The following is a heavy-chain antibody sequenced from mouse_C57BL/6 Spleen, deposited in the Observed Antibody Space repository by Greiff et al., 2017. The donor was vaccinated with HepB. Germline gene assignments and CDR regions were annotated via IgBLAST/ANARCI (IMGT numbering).Heavy chain of an antibody. J-gene: IGHJ4*01. CDR2: IDPSDSYT. D-gene: IGHD1-1*01. CDR3: ARGPPTVVATMDAMDY. CDR1: GYTFTSYW. V-gene: IGHV1-50*01. Sequence: VQLQQPGAELVKPGASVKLSCKASGYTFTSYWMQWVKQRPGQGLEWIGEIDPSDSYTNYNQKFKGKATLTVDTSSSTAYMQLSSLTSEDSAVYYCARGPPTVVATMDAMDYWGQGTSVTVSS.